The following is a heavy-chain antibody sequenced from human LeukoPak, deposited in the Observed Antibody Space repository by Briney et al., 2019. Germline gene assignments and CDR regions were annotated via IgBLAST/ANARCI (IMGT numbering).Heavy chain of an antibody. J-gene: IGHJ4*02. V-gene: IGHV3-23*01. CDR2: ISGSSSGT. D-gene: IGHD3-3*01. CDR1: GFIFTNYA. Sequence: QSGGSLRLSCAASGFIFTNYAMSWVRQAPGKGLEWVSTISGSSSGTFFADSVKGRFTISRDNSNNTLYLQMNSLRAEDTAVYFCARDGVLMNRKFYFDYWGQGTLVTVFS. CDR3: ARDGVLMNRKFYFDY.